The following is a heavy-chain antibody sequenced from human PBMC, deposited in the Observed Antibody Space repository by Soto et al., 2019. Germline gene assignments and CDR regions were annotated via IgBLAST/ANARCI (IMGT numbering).Heavy chain of an antibody. J-gene: IGHJ4*02. CDR2: IRSKAYGGTT. V-gene: IGHV3-49*03. CDR1: GFTFGDYA. Sequence: GGSLRLSCTASGFTFGDYAMSWFRQAPGKGLEWVGFIRSKAYGGTTEYAASVKGRFTISRDDSKSIAYLQMNSLKTEDTAVYYCTRIHLGELSLQYYFDYWGQGTLVTVSS. D-gene: IGHD3-16*02. CDR3: TRIHLGELSLQYYFDY.